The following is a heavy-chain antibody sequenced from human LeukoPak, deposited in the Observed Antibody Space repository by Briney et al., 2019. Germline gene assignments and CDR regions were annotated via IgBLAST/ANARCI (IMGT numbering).Heavy chain of an antibody. CDR2: IYHSGST. D-gene: IGHD5-12*01. Sequence: PSETLSLTCTVSGGSISTYYWTWLRQPPGKGLEWIGYIYHSGSTKYNSSLKSRVTMSVETYKNQFSLKLSSVTAAHTAVYYCVRDGYSGHDALWGQGTLVTVSS. V-gene: IGHV4-59*01. J-gene: IGHJ4*02. CDR3: VRDGYSGHDAL. CDR1: GGSISTYY.